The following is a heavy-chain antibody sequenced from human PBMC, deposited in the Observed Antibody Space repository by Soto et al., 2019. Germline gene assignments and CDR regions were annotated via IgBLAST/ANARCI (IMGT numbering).Heavy chain of an antibody. J-gene: IGHJ6*02. CDR3: ARIKLVEWFFINVDVYDMDV. Sequence: GGSLRLCCVASGVSLNDYAVNWVRQAPGKGLEWVSFISSDSRTIYYADSVEGRFTVSRDNARNSVSLQMDSLRDEDAAVYYCARIKLVEWFFINVDVYDMDVWGQGAPVTVS. V-gene: IGHV3-48*02. CDR1: GVSLNDYA. CDR2: ISSDSRTI. D-gene: IGHD3-3*01.